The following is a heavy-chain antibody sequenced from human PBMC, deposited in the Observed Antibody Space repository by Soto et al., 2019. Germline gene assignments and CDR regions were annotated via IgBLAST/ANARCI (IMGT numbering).Heavy chain of an antibody. V-gene: IGHV3-11*06. D-gene: IGHD5-18*01. J-gene: IGHJ5*02. CDR2: ISSSSSYT. CDR3: ARGSVDTAMVTPYNWFDP. Sequence: VGSLRLSCAASGFTFSDYYMSWIRQAPGKGLEWVSYISSSSSYTNYADSVKGRFTISRDNAKNSLYLQMNSLRAEDTAVYYCARGSVDTAMVTPYNWFDPWGQGTLVTVSS. CDR1: GFTFSDYY.